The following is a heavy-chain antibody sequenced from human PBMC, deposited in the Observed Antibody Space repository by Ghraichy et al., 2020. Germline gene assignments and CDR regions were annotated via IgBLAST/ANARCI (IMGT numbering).Heavy chain of an antibody. J-gene: IGHJ6*02. CDR2: ISSSSSYI. CDR1: GFTFSSYS. V-gene: IGHV3-21*01. Sequence: SCAASGFTFSSYSMNWVRQAPGKGLEWVSSISSSSSYIYYADSVKGRFTISRDNAKNSLYLQMNSLRAEDTAVYYCASYGSGSYYNYYYYYGMDVWGQGTTVTVS. CDR3: ASYGSGSYYNYYYYYGMDV. D-gene: IGHD3-10*01.